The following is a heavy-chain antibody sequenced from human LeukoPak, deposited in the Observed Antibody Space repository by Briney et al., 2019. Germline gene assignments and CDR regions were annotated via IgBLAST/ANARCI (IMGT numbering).Heavy chain of an antibody. J-gene: IGHJ4*02. Sequence: SETLSLTCAVYGGSFSGYYWSWIRQPPGKGLEWIGEINHSGNTNYNPSLKSRVTMSLDTSKNQFSLQLTSVTAADTAVYYCATSIVGAEEGFDYWGQGTLVTVSS. CDR2: INHSGNT. CDR1: GGSFSGYY. CDR3: ATSIVGAEEGFDY. V-gene: IGHV4-34*01. D-gene: IGHD1-26*01.